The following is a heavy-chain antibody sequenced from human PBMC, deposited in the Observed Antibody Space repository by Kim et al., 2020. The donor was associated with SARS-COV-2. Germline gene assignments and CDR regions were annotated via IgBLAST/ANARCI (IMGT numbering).Heavy chain of an antibody. Sequence: ADSVKCRFTISRDNSKSTLYLQMNSLRVADTAVYFCARKPTTSSWSYSFEYWGQGTLVTVSS. D-gene: IGHD6-13*01. J-gene: IGHJ4*01. CDR3: ARKPTTSSWSYSFEY. V-gene: IGHV3-30*01.